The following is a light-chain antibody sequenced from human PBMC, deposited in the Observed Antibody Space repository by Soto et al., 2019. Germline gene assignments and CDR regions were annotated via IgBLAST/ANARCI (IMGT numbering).Light chain of an antibody. CDR1: GSNIGINY. CDR3: AAWDDSLRAVL. V-gene: IGLV1-47*01. Sequence: QSALTQPPSASGTPGQRVTISCSGSGSNIGINYVYWYQQLPRTVPKLLIYRDNQRPSGVPDRFSGSKSGTSASLAISGLRSEDEADYYCAAWDDSLRAVLFGGGTKVTVL. CDR2: RDN. J-gene: IGLJ2*01.